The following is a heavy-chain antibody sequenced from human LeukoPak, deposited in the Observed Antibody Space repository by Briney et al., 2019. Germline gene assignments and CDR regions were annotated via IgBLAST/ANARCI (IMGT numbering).Heavy chain of an antibody. Sequence: PGGSLRLSCAPSGFTFSYYAMTCVRQAPGKGLEWVSDISGNGDSTYYVDSVKGRFTISRDNSDYTLYLQMNTLRAEDTDVYYCAIVEKSPRVHYFDFWGQGTLVTVSS. J-gene: IGHJ4*02. CDR2: ISGNGDST. V-gene: IGHV3-23*01. CDR3: AIVEKSPRVHYFDF. D-gene: IGHD3-10*01. CDR1: GFTFSYYA.